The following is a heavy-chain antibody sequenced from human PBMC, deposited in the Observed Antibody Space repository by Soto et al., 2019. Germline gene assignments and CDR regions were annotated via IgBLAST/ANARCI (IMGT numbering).Heavy chain of an antibody. CDR3: ARAVLYYDFWSGPKSDAFDI. Sequence: QVQLQESGPGLVKPSQTLSLTCTVSGGSISSGGYYWSWIRQHPGKGLEWIGYIYYSGSTYYNPSLMTRVTISVDTSKNQLSLKLSSVTAADSAVYYCARAVLYYDFWSGPKSDAFDIWGQGTMVTVSA. CDR2: IYYSGST. V-gene: IGHV4-31*03. J-gene: IGHJ3*02. CDR1: GGSISSGGYY. D-gene: IGHD3-3*01.